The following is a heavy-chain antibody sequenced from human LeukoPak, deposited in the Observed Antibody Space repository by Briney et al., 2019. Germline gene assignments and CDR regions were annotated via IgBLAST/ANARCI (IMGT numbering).Heavy chain of an antibody. V-gene: IGHV3-66*01. CDR3: ARDRLHYDSLTGYPAD. CDR2: IYSGGST. CDR1: GFTVSSNY. J-gene: IGHJ4*02. Sequence: GGSLRLSCADSGFTVSSNYMRWVRQAPGKGLEWVSVIYSGGSTHYADSVKGRFTISRDNSTNTLYLQMNSLRAENTGVYYCARDRLHYDSLTGYPADWGQGTLVTVSS. D-gene: IGHD3-9*01.